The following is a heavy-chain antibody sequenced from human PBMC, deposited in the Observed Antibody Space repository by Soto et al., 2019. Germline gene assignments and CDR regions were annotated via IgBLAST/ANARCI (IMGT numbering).Heavy chain of an antibody. CDR2: INHSGST. CDR3: ARALPVSRYCISIDCPRSGMDV. J-gene: IGHJ6*02. D-gene: IGHD2-2*01. V-gene: IGHV4-34*01. Sequence: SETLSLTCAVYGGSFSGYYWSWVRQPPGKGLEWIAEINHSGSTNCNPSLKSRVTISVDTSKNYFSLKLSFVTAADTAVYYCARALPVSRYCISIDCPRSGMDVWGQGTTVTVSS. CDR1: GGSFSGYY.